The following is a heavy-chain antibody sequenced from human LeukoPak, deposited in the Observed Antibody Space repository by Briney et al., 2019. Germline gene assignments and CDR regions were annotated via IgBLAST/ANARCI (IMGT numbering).Heavy chain of an antibody. Sequence: SETLSLTCTVSGGSISSYYWSWIRQPAGKGLEWIGRIYTSGSTNYNPSLKSRVTMSVDTSKNQFSLKLSSVTAADTAVYYCARDVGLEYYYDRNAFDIWGQGTMVTVSS. CDR2: IYTSGST. CDR1: GGSISSYY. J-gene: IGHJ3*02. V-gene: IGHV4-4*07. D-gene: IGHD3-22*01. CDR3: ARDVGLEYYYDRNAFDI.